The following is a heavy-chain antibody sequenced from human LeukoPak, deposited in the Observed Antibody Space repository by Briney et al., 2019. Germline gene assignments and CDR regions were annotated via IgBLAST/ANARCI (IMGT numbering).Heavy chain of an antibody. J-gene: IGHJ4*02. V-gene: IGHV4-4*02. Sequence: SGTLSLTCALSGGSTSSSNWWSWFRQPPGKGPEWIGEIYHSGSTNYNPSLKSRVTLSVDKSNNQFSLKLSSVNAADTAVYYCARKDIAVAGTGFDYWGQGTLVTVSS. D-gene: IGHD6-19*01. CDR3: ARKDIAVAGTGFDY. CDR2: IYHSGST. CDR1: GGSTSSSNW.